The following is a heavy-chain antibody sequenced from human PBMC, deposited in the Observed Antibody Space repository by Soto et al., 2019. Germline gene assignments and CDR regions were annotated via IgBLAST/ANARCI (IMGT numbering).Heavy chain of an antibody. V-gene: IGHV3-7*01. J-gene: IGHJ4*02. CDR1: GFTLSNNW. CDR3: ASEASPCASD. Sequence: GGSLRLSCAASGFTLSNNWMSWVRQAPGKGLEWVANIKQDGSDRYYVHSVKGRFTISRDNAKNSLYLQMDSLRAEDTAVYYCASEASPCASDWGQGTLVTVSS. CDR2: IKQDGSDR. D-gene: IGHD2-2*01.